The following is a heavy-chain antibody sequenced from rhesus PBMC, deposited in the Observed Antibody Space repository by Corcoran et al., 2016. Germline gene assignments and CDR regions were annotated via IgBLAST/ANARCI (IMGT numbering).Heavy chain of an antibody. CDR1: GYSISSSYY. CDR3: ARDQGEKAAAGTNY. J-gene: IGHJ4*01. D-gene: IGHD6-31*01. V-gene: IGHV4-99*02. CDR2: ISGSRGSN. Sequence: QVQLQESGPGLVKPSETLSLTCAVSGYSISSSYYWGWIRQPPGKGLEYIWYISGSRGSNYYNPSRKSLVTNSKDTSKNQFSLKLSSGTAADTAGDDCARDQGEKAAAGTNYWGQGVLVTVSS.